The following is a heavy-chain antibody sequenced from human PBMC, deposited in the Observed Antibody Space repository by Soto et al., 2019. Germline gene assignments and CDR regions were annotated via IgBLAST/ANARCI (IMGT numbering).Heavy chain of an antibody. CDR2: ISASGGST. V-gene: IGHV3-23*01. J-gene: IGHJ6*02. CDR1: GFTFSSYA. Sequence: GGSLRLSCAASGFTFSSYAMSWVRQAPGKGLEWVSGISASGGSTNYADSVKGRFTISRDNSKNTLYLQMNSLRAEDTAVYYCAKSVVMTAIRGMDVWGQGTTVTVSS. D-gene: IGHD2-21*02. CDR3: AKSVVMTAIRGMDV.